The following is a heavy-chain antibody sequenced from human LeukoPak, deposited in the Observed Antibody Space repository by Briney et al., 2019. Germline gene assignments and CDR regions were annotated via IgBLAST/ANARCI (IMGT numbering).Heavy chain of an antibody. J-gene: IGHJ4*02. V-gene: IGHV4-59*08. D-gene: IGHD3-22*01. CDR1: GGSISSYY. CDR2: IYYSGST. Sequence: SETLSLTCTVSGGSISSYYWSWIRQPPGKGLEWIGYIYYSGSTNYNPSLKSRVTISVDTSKNQFSLKLSSVTAADTAVYYCARHIPPMYYYDSSGYNAFDYWGQGTLVTVSS. CDR3: ARHIPPMYYYDSSGYNAFDY.